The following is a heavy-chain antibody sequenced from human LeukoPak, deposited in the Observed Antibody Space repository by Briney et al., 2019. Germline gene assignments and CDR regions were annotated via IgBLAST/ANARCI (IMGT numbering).Heavy chain of an antibody. D-gene: IGHD2-2*01. CDR1: GGSISSGDYY. V-gene: IGHV4-30-4*08. Sequence: SETLSLTCTVSGGSISSGDYYWSWIRQPPGKGLEWIGYIYYSGGTYYNPSLKSRVTISVDTSKNQFSLKLSSVTAADTAVYYCAREAINCSSTSCYGYAFDIWGQGTMVTVSS. J-gene: IGHJ3*02. CDR3: AREAINCSSTSCYGYAFDI. CDR2: IYYSGGT.